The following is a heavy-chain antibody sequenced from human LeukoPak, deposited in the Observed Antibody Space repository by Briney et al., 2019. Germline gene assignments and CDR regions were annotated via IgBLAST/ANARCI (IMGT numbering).Heavy chain of an antibody. CDR3: ARDPPTYYYDSSGYYDNGY. V-gene: IGHV4-61*02. J-gene: IGHJ4*02. D-gene: IGHD3-22*01. CDR1: GGSISSGSYY. CDR2: IYTSGST. Sequence: SQTLSLTCTVSGGSISSGSYYWGWIRQPAGKGLQWIGRIYTSGSTNYNSSLKSRVTISVDTSKNQFSLNLSSVTAADTAVYYCARDPPTYYYDSSGYYDNGYWGQGTLVTVSS.